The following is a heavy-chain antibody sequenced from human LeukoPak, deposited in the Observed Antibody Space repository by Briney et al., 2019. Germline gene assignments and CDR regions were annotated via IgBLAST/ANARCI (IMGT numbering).Heavy chain of an antibody. V-gene: IGHV4-34*01. CDR3: ARGIYGVYYFDH. CDR1: GGSLRVYY. CDR2: INHSGAT. Sequence: KASETLSLTCAVYGGSLRVYYWSWIRQPPGKGLEWIGEINHSGATNYHPSLKSRVTIAVDTSKNQFSLRLSSVPAADTAMYYCARGIYGVYYFDHWGQGALVTVSS. J-gene: IGHJ4*02. D-gene: IGHD4-17*01.